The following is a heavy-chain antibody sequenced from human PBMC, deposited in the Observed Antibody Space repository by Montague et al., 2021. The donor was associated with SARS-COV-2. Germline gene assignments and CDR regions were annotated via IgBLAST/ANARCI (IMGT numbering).Heavy chain of an antibody. CDR2: ISGSGGST. CDR3: AKGIVVVPAAVTFDY. Sequence: SLRLSCAASGFTFSSYAMSWVRQAPGKGLEWVSAISGSGGSTYYADSVKGRFTISRDNSKNTPYLQMNSLRAEDTAVYYCAKGIVVVPAAVTFDYWGQGTLVTVSS. J-gene: IGHJ4*02. CDR1: GFTFSSYA. V-gene: IGHV3-23*01. D-gene: IGHD2-2*01.